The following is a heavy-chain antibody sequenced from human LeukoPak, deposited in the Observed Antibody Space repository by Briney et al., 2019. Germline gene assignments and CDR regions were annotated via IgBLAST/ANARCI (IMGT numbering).Heavy chain of an antibody. V-gene: IGHV4-34*01. CDR1: GFSFSSYE. D-gene: IGHD3-22*01. CDR2: INHSGST. J-gene: IGHJ4*02. Sequence: GSLRLSCAASGFSFSSYEMNWVRQPPGKGLEWIGEINHSGSTNYNPSLKGRVTISVDTSKNQFSLKLSSVTAADTAVYYCARGGSYDSSGYSLDYWGQGTLVTVSS. CDR3: ARGGSYDSSGYSLDY.